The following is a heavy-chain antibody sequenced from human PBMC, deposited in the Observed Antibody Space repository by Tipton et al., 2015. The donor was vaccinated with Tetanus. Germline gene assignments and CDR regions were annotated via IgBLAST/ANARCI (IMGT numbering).Heavy chain of an antibody. D-gene: IGHD5-18*01. CDR2: IYSGGNT. CDR1: GGSFSLYS. CDR3: ARSGYSNGLRWFDP. Sequence: GLVKPSETLSLTCAVYGGSFSLYSWTWIRQPPGKGLEWVSVIYSGGNTYYADSVKGRFTISRDNSQNTLFLQMSSLRAEDTAVYYCARSGYSNGLRWFDPWGQGTLVTVSS. J-gene: IGHJ5*02. V-gene: IGHV3-53*01.